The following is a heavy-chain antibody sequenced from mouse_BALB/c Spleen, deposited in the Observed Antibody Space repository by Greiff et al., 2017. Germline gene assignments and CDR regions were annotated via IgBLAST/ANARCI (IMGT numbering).Heavy chain of an antibody. Sequence: QVVESGPGLVAPSQSLSITCTVSGFSLSRYSVHWVRQPPGKGLEWLGMIWGGGSTDYNSALKSRLSISKDNSKSQVFLKMNSLQTDDTAMYYCARNGDYYGSSPFAYWGQGTLVTVSA. CDR3: ARNGDYYGSSPFAY. CDR2: IWGGGST. V-gene: IGHV2-6-4*01. D-gene: IGHD1-1*01. CDR1: GFSLSRYS. J-gene: IGHJ3*01.